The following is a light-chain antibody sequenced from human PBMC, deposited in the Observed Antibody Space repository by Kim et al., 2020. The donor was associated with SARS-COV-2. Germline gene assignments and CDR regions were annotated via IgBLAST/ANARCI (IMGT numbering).Light chain of an antibody. CDR2: DAS. V-gene: IGKV3-11*01. CDR3: QQRGDLVT. J-gene: IGKJ4*01. CDR1: QSVSTY. Sequence: SLSPGQRATLSRRASQSVSTYLAWYQQKPGQAPRLLIYDASKRATGIPARFSASGSGTDFSLTISSLEPEDFAVYYCQQRGDLVTFGGGTKVDIK.